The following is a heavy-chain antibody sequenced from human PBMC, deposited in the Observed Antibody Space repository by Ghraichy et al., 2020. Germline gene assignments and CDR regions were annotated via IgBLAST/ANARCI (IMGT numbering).Heavy chain of an antibody. CDR3: ARDQGAGSADDAFDV. CDR1: GFTFSSFP. CDR2: ISSDGGNE. Sequence: GGSLRLSCEASGFTFSSFPIHWVRQAPGKGLEWVTLISSDGGNEYYTDSVKGRFTISRDNFKNTLFLQMTSLRVEDTAVYYCARDQGAGSADDAFDVWGQGTMVSVSS. V-gene: IGHV3-30*04. D-gene: IGHD3-10*01. J-gene: IGHJ3*01.